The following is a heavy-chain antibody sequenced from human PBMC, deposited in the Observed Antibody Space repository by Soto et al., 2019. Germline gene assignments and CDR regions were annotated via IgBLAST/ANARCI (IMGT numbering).Heavy chain of an antibody. CDR1: GYTFTGYY. Sequence: ASVKVSCKASGYTFTGYYMHWLRQAPGQGLEWMGWINPNSGGTNYAQKFQGWVTMTRDTSISTAYMELSRLRSDDTAVYYCARIDGSGSRAFDYWGQGTLVTVSS. CDR2: INPNSGGT. CDR3: ARIDGSGSRAFDY. D-gene: IGHD3-10*01. V-gene: IGHV1-2*04. J-gene: IGHJ4*02.